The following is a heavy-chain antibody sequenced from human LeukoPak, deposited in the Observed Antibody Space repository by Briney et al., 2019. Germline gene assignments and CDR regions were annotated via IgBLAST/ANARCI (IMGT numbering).Heavy chain of an antibody. J-gene: IGHJ4*02. CDR3: ARHSGASPHYFDY. CDR1: GRSISHYY. CDR2: IHYSGTT. D-gene: IGHD1-26*01. V-gene: IGHV4-59*08. Sequence: SETLSLTCSVSGRSISHYYWSWIRQPPGKGLEWIGFIHYSGTTHYNPSLKSRVTMSVATSNNQFSLRLSSLTAADTAIYYCARHSGASPHYFDYWGQGALVTVSS.